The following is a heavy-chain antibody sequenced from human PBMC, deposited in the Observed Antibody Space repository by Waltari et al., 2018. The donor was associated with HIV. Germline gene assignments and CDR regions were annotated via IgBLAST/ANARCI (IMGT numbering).Heavy chain of an antibody. J-gene: IGHJ5*02. V-gene: IGHV1-18*01. CDR2: ISGLSEERR. Sequence: QIQLVQSGAEVKKPGASVKVSCKASGYTFSDYGISWVRQAPGQGLAWMGLISGLSEERRNYAQKFQGRVTLSTDTSTTTAYMELRSLRSDDTAIYYCARGSLLRNWLDPWGQGTLVTVSS. D-gene: IGHD3-22*01. CDR3: ARGSLLRNWLDP. CDR1: GYTFSDYG.